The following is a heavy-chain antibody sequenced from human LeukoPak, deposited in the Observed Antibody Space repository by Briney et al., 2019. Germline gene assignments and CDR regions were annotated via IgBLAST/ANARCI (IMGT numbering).Heavy chain of an antibody. V-gene: IGHV1-2*06. CDR1: GYTFTGYY. CDR2: INPNSGGT. D-gene: IGHD3-22*01. CDR3: ARALGKGITMIVVVEGTFDY. J-gene: IGHJ4*02. Sequence: GASVKVSCKASGYTFTGYYMHWVRQAPGQGLEWMGRINPNSGGTNYAQKFQGRVTMTRDTSISTAYMELSRLRSDDTAVYYCARALGKGITMIVVVEGTFDYWGQGTLVTVSS.